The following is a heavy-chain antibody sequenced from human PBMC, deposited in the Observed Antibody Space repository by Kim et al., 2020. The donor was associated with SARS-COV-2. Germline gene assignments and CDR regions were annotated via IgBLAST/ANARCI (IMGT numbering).Heavy chain of an antibody. CDR1: GGSISSSSYY. J-gene: IGHJ4*02. Sequence: SETLSLTCTVSGGSISSSSYYWGWIRQPPGKGLEWIGSIYYSGSTYYNPSLKSRVTISVDTSKNQFSLKLSSVTAADTAVYYCARSRGYSYGSDPPLGYWGQGTLVTVSS. CDR3: ARSRGYSYGSDPPLGY. V-gene: IGHV4-39*01. D-gene: IGHD5-18*01. CDR2: IYYSGST.